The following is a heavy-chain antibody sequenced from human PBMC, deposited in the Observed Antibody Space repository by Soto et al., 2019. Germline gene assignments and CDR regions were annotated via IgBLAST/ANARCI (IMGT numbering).Heavy chain of an antibody. D-gene: IGHD5-12*01. Sequence: PTLVNPTQTLTLTCTFSGFSFTTAGVAVGWIRQTPGGALEWLALIYYNDDRRFSPSLKTRLTITGDTSKNQVVLSLTNVDPGDTATYFCAHSDGGYEIIYFDFWGQGIPVTVSS. CDR2: IYYNDDR. CDR1: GFSFTTAGVA. CDR3: AHSDGGYEIIYFDF. V-gene: IGHV2-5*01. J-gene: IGHJ4*02.